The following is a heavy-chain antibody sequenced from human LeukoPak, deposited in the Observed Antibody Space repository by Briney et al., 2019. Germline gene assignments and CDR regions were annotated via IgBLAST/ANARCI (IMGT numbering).Heavy chain of an antibody. V-gene: IGHV3-33*01. J-gene: IGHJ4*02. CDR1: GFTFSSYG. D-gene: IGHD6-19*01. CDR3: ARGKYSSGWFDY. CDR2: IWYDGSNK. Sequence: GGSLRLSCAASGFTFSSYGMHWVRQAPGKGLEWVAVIWYDGSNKFYADSVKGRFTISRDNAKNSLYLQMNSLRAEDTAVYYCARGKYSSGWFDYWGQGTLVTVSS.